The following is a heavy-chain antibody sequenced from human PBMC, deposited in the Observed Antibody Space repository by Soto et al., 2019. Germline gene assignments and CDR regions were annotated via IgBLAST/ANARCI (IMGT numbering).Heavy chain of an antibody. V-gene: IGHV3-13*01. D-gene: IGHD3-16*01. CDR3: ARGLLGAIDY. CDR2: IGTSDDT. Sequence: GGSMRLSCAASGFTFSYYDMHWVRQAEGKGLEWVAAIGTSDDTYYADSVQGRFSISREDAKDSLYLQMSSLRAEDTAVYYCARGLLGAIDYWGQGPRVTVSS. J-gene: IGHJ4*02. CDR1: GFTFSYYD.